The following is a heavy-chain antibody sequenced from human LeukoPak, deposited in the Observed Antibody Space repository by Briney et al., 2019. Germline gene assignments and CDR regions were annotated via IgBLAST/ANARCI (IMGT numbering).Heavy chain of an antibody. CDR1: GGSISSGGYY. D-gene: IGHD3-10*01. CDR2: IYHSGST. CDR3: ASGMVRGSLRYYYYYGMGV. J-gene: IGHJ6*02. Sequence: RSSETLSLTCTVSGGSISSGGYYWSWIRQPPGKGLEWIGYIYHSGSTYYNPSLKSRVTISVDTSKNQFSLKLSSVTAADTAVYYCASGMVRGSLRYYYYYGMGVWGQGTTVTVSS. V-gene: IGHV4-30-2*01.